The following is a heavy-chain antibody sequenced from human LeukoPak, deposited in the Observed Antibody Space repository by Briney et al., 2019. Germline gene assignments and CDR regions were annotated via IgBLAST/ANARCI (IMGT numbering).Heavy chain of an antibody. CDR1: GGSVNSGTYY. V-gene: IGHV4-61*01. Sequence: SETLSLTCTVSGGSVNSGTYYWNWIRQPPGKGLEWIGYIYYSGSTNYNPSLKSRVTISVDTSKNQFSLKLSSVTAADTAVYYCARDRVRGNSNPYFDYWGQGTLVTVSA. CDR3: ARDRVRGNSNPYFDY. J-gene: IGHJ4*02. CDR2: IYYSGST. D-gene: IGHD4-11*01.